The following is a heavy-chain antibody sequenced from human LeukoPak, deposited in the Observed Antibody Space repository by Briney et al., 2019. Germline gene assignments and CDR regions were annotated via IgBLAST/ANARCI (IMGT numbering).Heavy chain of an antibody. Sequence: GASVKVSCKASGYTFTGYYMHWVRQAPGQGLEWMGWINPNSGGTNYAQKFQGRVTMTRDTSISTAYMELSRLRSDDTAVYYCARPRNYVGANWFDPWGQGTLVTVSS. V-gene: IGHV1-2*02. CDR1: GYTFTGYY. D-gene: IGHD1-26*01. J-gene: IGHJ5*02. CDR3: ARPRNYVGANWFDP. CDR2: INPNSGGT.